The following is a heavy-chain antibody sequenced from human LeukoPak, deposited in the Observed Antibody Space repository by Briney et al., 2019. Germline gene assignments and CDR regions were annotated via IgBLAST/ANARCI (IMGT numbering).Heavy chain of an antibody. CDR1: GGSISSYY. CDR2: IYYSGST. CDR3: ASHVRSGKIRGTAAAGNFDY. D-gene: IGHD6-13*01. V-gene: IGHV4-59*08. J-gene: IGHJ4*02. Sequence: PSETLSLTCTVSGGSISSYYWSWIRQPPGKGLEWIGYIYYSGSTNYNPSLKSRVTISVDTSKNQFSLKLSSVTAADTAVYYCASHVRSGKIRGTAAAGNFDYWGQGTLVTVSS.